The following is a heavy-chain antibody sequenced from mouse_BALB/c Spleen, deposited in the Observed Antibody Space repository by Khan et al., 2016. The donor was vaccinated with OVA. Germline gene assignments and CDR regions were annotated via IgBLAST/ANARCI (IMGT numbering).Heavy chain of an antibody. D-gene: IGHD2-2*01. CDR3: AKNRNGCFDY. J-gene: IGHJ2*01. V-gene: IGHV2-2*02. CDR2: IWSGGIT. CDR1: GFSLTNYG. Sequence: QVQLQQPGPGLVQPSQSLSITCTVSGFSLTNYGVHWVRQSPGKGLEWLGVIWSGGITDYNETFISRLSISKDISKSQVFFKMNSLQANDTAIYYCAKNRNGCFDYWGQGTTLTVSS.